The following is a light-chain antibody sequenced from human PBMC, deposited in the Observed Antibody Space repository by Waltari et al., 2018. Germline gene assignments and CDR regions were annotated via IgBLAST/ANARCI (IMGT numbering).Light chain of an antibody. CDR2: DVS. CDR3: SSYTSSNTLV. CDR1: RSDVGGYNS. Sequence: QSALTQPASVSGSPGQSITISCTGTRSDVGGYNSVSWYQQHPGKAPKLMIYDVSNRPSGVSNRFSGSKSGNTASLTISGLQAEDEADYYCSSYTSSNTLVFGGGTKLTVL. J-gene: IGLJ2*01. V-gene: IGLV2-14*03.